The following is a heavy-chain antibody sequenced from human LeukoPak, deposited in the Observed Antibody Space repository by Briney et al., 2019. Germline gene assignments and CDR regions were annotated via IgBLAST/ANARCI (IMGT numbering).Heavy chain of an antibody. J-gene: IGHJ1*01. D-gene: IGHD6-13*01. CDR3: ARGRFGSC. V-gene: IGHV3-48*03. Sequence: GGSLTLSCTASGFTFSGYEMNWVRQAPGKALEWVSYISSSGNSIYYADSVKGRFTISRDNAKNSLYLQMNSLRAEDMAVYYCARGRFGSCWGQGTLVTVSS. CDR2: ISSSGNSI. CDR1: GFTFSGYE.